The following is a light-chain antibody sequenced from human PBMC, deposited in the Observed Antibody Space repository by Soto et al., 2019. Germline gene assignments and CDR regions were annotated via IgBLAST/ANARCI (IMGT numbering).Light chain of an antibody. V-gene: IGKV1-39*01. Sequence: DIQMTQSPSSLSASVGDRVTITCRASQSISSYLNWYQQKPGKAPKLLIYAASSLQSGVPSRFSGSGSGPDFTLTISSLQPEDFATYYCQQSYSTSPTFGQGTKVEIK. CDR1: QSISSY. CDR2: AAS. CDR3: QQSYSTSPT. J-gene: IGKJ1*01.